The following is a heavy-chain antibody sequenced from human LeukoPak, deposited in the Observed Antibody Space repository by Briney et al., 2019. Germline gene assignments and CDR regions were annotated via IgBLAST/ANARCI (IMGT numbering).Heavy chain of an antibody. CDR1: GGSIRSHY. Sequence: SETLSLTCTVSGGSIRSHYWSWIRQPPGKGLEWIGYIYYSGSTNYNPSLKSRVTISVDTSKNQFSLKLSSVTAADTAVYYCARDRGDYDSSGYYGYFDFWGQGALVTVSS. V-gene: IGHV4-59*11. D-gene: IGHD3-22*01. CDR2: IYYSGST. J-gene: IGHJ4*02. CDR3: ARDRGDYDSSGYYGYFDF.